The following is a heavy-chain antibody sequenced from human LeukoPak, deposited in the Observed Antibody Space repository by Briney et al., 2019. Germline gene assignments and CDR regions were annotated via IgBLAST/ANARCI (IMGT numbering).Heavy chain of an antibody. CDR3: ARDLKTHYYDSSGYDAFDI. J-gene: IGHJ3*02. D-gene: IGHD3-22*01. V-gene: IGHV1-69*13. CDR1: GYTFTSYG. Sequence: ASVKVSCKASGYTFTSYGISWVRQAPGQGLEWMGGIIPVFGTANYAQKFQGRVTITADESTSTAYMELSSLRSEDTAVYYCARDLKTHYYDSSGYDAFDIWGQGTTVTVSS. CDR2: IIPVFGTA.